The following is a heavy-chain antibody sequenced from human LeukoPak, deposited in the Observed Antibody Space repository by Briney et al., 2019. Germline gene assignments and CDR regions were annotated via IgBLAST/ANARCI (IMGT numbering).Heavy chain of an antibody. CDR2: ISWNSGSI. J-gene: IGHJ4*02. CDR3: AKGGAGNFDY. D-gene: IGHD1-26*01. Sequence: HPGGSLRLSCAASGFTFDDYVMPWVRQAPGKGLEWVSGISWNSGSIGYADSVKGRFTISRDNAKNSLYLQMNSLRAEDTTLYYCAKGGAGNFDYWGQGTLVTVSS. CDR1: GFTFDDYV. V-gene: IGHV3-9*01.